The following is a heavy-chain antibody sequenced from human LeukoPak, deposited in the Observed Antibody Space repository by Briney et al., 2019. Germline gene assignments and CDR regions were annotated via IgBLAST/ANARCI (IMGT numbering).Heavy chain of an antibody. CDR1: GFTFDDYA. CDR3: ARGNGYSTSGYVDY. CDR2: ISWNSGSI. D-gene: IGHD6-13*01. Sequence: GTSLTLSCAASGFTFDDYAMHWVRQAPGKGLEWVSGISWNSGSIVYADSVKGRFTISRDRTKNCLYLQMNSLRTEDMALYYCARGNGYSTSGYVDYWGQGTLVTVSS. J-gene: IGHJ4*02. V-gene: IGHV3-9*03.